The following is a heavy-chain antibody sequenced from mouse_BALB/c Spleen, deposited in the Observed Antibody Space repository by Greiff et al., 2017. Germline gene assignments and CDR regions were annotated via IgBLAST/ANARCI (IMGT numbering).Heavy chain of an antibody. V-gene: IGHV3-2*02. J-gene: IGHJ1*01. CDR2: ISYSGST. CDR3: ARSVTTVVRYWYFDV. Sequence: VQRVESGPGLVKPSQSLSLTCTVTGYSITSDYTWNWIRQFPGNKLEWMGYISYSGSTSYNPSLKSRISITRDTSKNQFFLQLNSVTTEDTATYYCARSVTTVVRYWYFDVWGAGTTVTVSS. CDR1: GYSITSDYT. D-gene: IGHD1-1*01.